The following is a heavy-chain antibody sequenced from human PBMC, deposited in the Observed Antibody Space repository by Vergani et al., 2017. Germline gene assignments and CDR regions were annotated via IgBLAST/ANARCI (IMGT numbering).Heavy chain of an antibody. D-gene: IGHD6-25*01. J-gene: IGHJ6*03. Sequence: QVQLQESGPGVVKPSQTLSLTCAASGGSISSGDHCWTWIRQRPGKGLEWIGYIFYSGTTYDNPSLRSRLTISVDTSQNQFSLKLRTVTAADTAVYYCERVETQVPATSQFYYMDVWGKGTTVVVSS. V-gene: IGHV4-31*11. CDR1: GGSISSGDHC. CDR3: ERVETQVPATSQFYYMDV. CDR2: IFYSGTT.